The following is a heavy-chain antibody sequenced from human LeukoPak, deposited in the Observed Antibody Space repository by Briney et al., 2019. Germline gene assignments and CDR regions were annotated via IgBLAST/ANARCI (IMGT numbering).Heavy chain of an antibody. Sequence: GGSLRLSCATSGFTFSSYWMSWVRQAPGKGLEWVANIKEDGSEKYYVDSVKGRFTISRDNAKNSLYLQMNSLRAEDTAVYYCARSPIERIVVVTPPHYFDYWGQGTLVTVSS. CDR3: ARSPIERIVVVTPPHYFDY. V-gene: IGHV3-7*01. J-gene: IGHJ4*02. D-gene: IGHD3-22*01. CDR2: IKEDGSEK. CDR1: GFTFSSYW.